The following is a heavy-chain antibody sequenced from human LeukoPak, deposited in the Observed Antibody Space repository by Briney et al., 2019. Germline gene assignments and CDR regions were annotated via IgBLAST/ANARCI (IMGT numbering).Heavy chain of an antibody. V-gene: IGHV3-64*01. CDR1: GFTFSSYA. J-gene: IGHJ4*02. D-gene: IGHD3-22*01. Sequence: GGSLRLSCAASGFTFSSYAMHWVRQAPGKGLEYVSAISSNGGSTYYANSVKGRFTISRDNSKNTLYLQMNSLRAEDTAVYYCAKAYSSYYDSSGKGSYDYWGQGTLVTVSS. CDR2: ISSNGGST. CDR3: AKAYSSYYDSSGKGSYDY.